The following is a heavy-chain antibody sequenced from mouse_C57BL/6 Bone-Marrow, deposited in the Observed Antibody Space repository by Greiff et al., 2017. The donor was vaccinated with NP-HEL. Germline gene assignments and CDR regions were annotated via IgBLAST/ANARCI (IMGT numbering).Heavy chain of an antibody. CDR3: ARSRIYYDYLWYFDV. Sequence: VQLQQSGAELARPGASVKLSCKASGYTFTSYGISWVKQRTGQGLEWIGEIYPRSGNTYYNEKFKGKATLTADKSSSTAYMELRSLTSEDSAVYFCARSRIYYDYLWYFDVWGTGTTVTVSS. J-gene: IGHJ1*03. V-gene: IGHV1-81*01. D-gene: IGHD2-4*01. CDR2: IYPRSGNT. CDR1: GYTFTSYG.